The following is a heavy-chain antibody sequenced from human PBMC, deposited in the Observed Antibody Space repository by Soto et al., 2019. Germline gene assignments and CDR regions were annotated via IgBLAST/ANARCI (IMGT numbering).Heavy chain of an antibody. Sequence: QLQLQESGSGLVKPSQTLSLTCAVSGGSISSGGYSWSWIRQPPGKGLEWIGYIYHSGSTYYNPSLRSRVTISVDRSKNQFSLKLSSVPAVDTAVYYCASSYYDSSGSALRDWGQGTLVTVSS. V-gene: IGHV4-30-2*01. CDR1: GGSISSGGYS. CDR3: ASSYYDSSGSALRD. CDR2: IYHSGST. J-gene: IGHJ1*01. D-gene: IGHD3-22*01.